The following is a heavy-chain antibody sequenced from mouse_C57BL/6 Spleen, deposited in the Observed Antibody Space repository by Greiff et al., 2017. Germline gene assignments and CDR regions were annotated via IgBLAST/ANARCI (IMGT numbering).Heavy chain of an antibody. J-gene: IGHJ2*01. Sequence: VQVVGSGPGLVAPSQSLSITCTVSGFSLTSYAISWVRQPPGKGLEWLGVIWTGGGTNYNSALKSRLSISKDNSKSQVFLKMNSLQTDDTARYYCARNYYYGSSYVYYFDYWGQGTTLTVSS. CDR2: IWTGGGT. V-gene: IGHV2-9-1*01. CDR1: GFSLTSYA. CDR3: ARNYYYGSSYVYYFDY. D-gene: IGHD1-1*01.